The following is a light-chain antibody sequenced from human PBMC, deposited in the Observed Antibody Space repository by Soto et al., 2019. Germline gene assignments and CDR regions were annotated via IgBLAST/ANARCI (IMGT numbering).Light chain of an antibody. Sequence: QSVLTQPASVSGSPGQSITISCTGTSSDVGGSNHVSWYQHHPGKVPKVIIYEVNFRPSGVSNRFSGSKSGYTASLTISGLQAEDEADYSCTPQARSGLRVFGRGTKVTV. CDR2: EVN. CDR1: SSDVGGSNH. V-gene: IGLV2-14*01. J-gene: IGLJ2*01. CDR3: TPQARSGLRV.